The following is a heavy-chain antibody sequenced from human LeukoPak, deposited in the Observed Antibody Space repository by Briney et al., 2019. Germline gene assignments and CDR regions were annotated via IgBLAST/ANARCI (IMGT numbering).Heavy chain of an antibody. V-gene: IGHV4-39*01. Sequence: PSETLSLTCTVSGGSISSSSYYWGWIRQPPGKGLEWIGSIYYSGSAYYNPSLKSRVTISVDTSKNQFSLTLSSVTAADTAVYYCARQEYSYGHDYWGQGTLVTVSS. CDR2: IYYSGSA. CDR3: ARQEYSYGHDY. J-gene: IGHJ4*02. CDR1: GGSISSSSYY. D-gene: IGHD5-18*01.